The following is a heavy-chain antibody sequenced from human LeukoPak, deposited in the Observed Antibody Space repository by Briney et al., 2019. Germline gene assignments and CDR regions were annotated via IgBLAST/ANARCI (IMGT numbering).Heavy chain of an antibody. CDR3: AREARSPLPVTDSGDY. CDR2: MFYNGAT. Sequence: SETLSLTCSVSLGSISSSDYYWGWIRQSPGKGLEWIGTMFYNGATKTNPSLSSRVSMSIDTSMNQFSLKLRSVTAADTAVYYCAREARSPLPVTDSGDYRGQGTLVTVSS. J-gene: IGHJ4*02. V-gene: IGHV4-39*07. D-gene: IGHD2-21*02. CDR1: LGSISSSDYY.